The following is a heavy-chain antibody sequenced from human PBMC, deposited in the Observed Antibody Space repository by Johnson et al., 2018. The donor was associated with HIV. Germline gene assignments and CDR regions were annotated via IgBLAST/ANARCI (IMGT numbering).Heavy chain of an antibody. D-gene: IGHD6-13*01. V-gene: IGHV3-23*04. CDR2: LSGSGVST. J-gene: IGHJ3*02. CDR1: GFIFSGYA. CDR3: ARGAAAGSGAFDI. Sequence: VQLVESGGGVVQPGRSLRLSCAASGFIFSGYAMNWVRQAPGKGLEWVSALSGSGVSTYYADSVKGRFTISRDNSKNTLYLQMNSLRAEDTAVYYCARGAAAGSGAFDIWGQGTMVTVSS.